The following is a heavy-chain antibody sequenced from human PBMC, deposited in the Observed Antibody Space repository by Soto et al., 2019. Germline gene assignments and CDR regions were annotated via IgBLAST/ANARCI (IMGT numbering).Heavy chain of an antibody. V-gene: IGHV3-21*01. CDR3: ARDGLYCGGDCYSGLALDY. J-gene: IGHJ4*02. CDR2: ISSSSSYI. D-gene: IGHD2-21*02. Sequence: GGSLRLSCAASGFTFSSYSMNWVRQAPGKGLEWVSSISSSSSYIYYADSVKGRFTISRDNAKNSLYLQMNSLRAEDTAVYYCARDGLYCGGDCYSGLALDYWGQGTLVTVSS. CDR1: GFTFSSYS.